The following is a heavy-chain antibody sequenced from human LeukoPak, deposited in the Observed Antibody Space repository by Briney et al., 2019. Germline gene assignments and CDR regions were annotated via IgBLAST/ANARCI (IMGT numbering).Heavy chain of an antibody. D-gene: IGHD3-22*01. CDR3: AMSSEDAFDI. CDR1: GLTFSSYA. CDR2: IYSGGST. V-gene: IGHV3-53*01. Sequence: PGGSLRLSCVASGLTFSSYAMSWVRQAPGKGLEWVSVIYSGGSTYYADSVKGRFTISRDNSKNTLYLQMNSLRAEDTAVYYCAMSSEDAFDIWGQGTMVTVSS. J-gene: IGHJ3*02.